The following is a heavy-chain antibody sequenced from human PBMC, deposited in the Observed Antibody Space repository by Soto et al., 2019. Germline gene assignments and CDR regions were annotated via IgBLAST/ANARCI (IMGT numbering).Heavy chain of an antibody. CDR2: ISSSSSYT. Sequence: QVQLVESGGGVVKPGGSLRLSCAASGFTFSDYYMSWIRQAPGKGLEWVSYISSSSSYTNYADSVKGRFTISRDNAKNSLYLQMNSLRAEDTAVYYWAREYYYDILGINWFDPWGQGTLVTVSS. J-gene: IGHJ5*02. D-gene: IGHD3-22*01. V-gene: IGHV3-11*05. CDR3: AREYYYDILGINWFDP. CDR1: GFTFSDYY.